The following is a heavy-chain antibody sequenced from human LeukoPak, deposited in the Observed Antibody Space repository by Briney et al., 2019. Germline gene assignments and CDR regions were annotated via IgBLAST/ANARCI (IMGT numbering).Heavy chain of an antibody. CDR1: GYTFTGYY. V-gene: IGHV1-2*06. Sequence: GASVKVSCKASGYTFTGYYMHWVRQAPGQGLEWMGRINPNSGGTNYAQKFQGRVTMTRDTSISTAYMELSRLRSDDTAVYYCARDQLRGQWLAHHFDYWGQGTLVTVSS. CDR2: INPNSGGT. J-gene: IGHJ4*02. CDR3: ARDQLRGQWLAHHFDY. D-gene: IGHD6-19*01.